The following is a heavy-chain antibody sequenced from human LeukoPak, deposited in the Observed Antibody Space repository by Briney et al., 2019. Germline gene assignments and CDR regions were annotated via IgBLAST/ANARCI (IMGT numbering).Heavy chain of an antibody. CDR3: AREDTVVPAAAYDY. CDR2: INHSGST. CDR1: GGSFSGYY. J-gene: IGHJ4*02. V-gene: IGHV4-34*01. Sequence: PSETLSLTCAVYGGSFSGYYWSWIRQPPGKGLEWVGEINHSGSTNYNPSLKSRVTISVDTSKNQFSLKLSSVTAADTAVYYCAREDTVVPAAAYDYWGQGTLVTVSS. D-gene: IGHD2-2*01.